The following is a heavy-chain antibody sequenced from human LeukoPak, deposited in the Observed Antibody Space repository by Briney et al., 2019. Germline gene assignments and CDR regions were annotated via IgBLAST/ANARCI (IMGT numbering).Heavy chain of an antibody. Sequence: SETLSLTCSVSGGSVSSGDHYWSWIRQPPGKGLEWIGYIYYSGSTNYNPSLKSRVTISIDTSKNQFSLKLSSVTAGDTAVYYRARDEWLGGRYISVGGFDPWGQGTLVTVSS. CDR1: GGSVSSGDHY. J-gene: IGHJ5*02. V-gene: IGHV4-61*08. CDR3: ARDEWLGGRYISVGGFDP. D-gene: IGHD1-26*01. CDR2: IYYSGST.